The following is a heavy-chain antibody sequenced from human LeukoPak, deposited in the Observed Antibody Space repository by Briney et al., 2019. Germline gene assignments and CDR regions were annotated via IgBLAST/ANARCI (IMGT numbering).Heavy chain of an antibody. V-gene: IGHV1-69*04. J-gene: IGHJ4*02. D-gene: IGHD2-15*01. CDR1: GGTFSSYA. Sequence: GASVKVSCKASGGTFSSYAISWVRQAPGQGLEWMGRIIPILGIANYAQKFQGRVTITADKSTSTAYMELSSLRSEDTAVYYCARDPAYRSGGSCYGDDYWGQGTLVTVSS. CDR2: IIPILGIA. CDR3: ARDPAYRSGGSCYGDDY.